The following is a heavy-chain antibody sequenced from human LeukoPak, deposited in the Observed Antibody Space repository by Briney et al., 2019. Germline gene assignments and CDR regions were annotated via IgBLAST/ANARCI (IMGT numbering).Heavy chain of an antibody. V-gene: IGHV4-30-4*01. CDR3: ARRRLELLWFGELSGAFDY. CDR2: IYYSGST. D-gene: IGHD3-10*01. CDR1: GGSISSGDYY. J-gene: IGHJ4*02. Sequence: PSETLSLTCTVSGGSISSGDYYWSWIRQPPGKGLEWIGYIYYSGSTYYNPSLKSRVTISVDTSKNQFSLKLSSVTAADTAVYYYARRRLELLWFGELSGAFDYWGQGTLVTVSS.